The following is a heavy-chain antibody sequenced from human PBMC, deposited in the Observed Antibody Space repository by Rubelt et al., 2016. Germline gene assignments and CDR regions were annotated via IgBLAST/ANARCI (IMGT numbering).Heavy chain of an antibody. Sequence: QVQLVQSGAEVKKPGASVKVSCKASGYPFTSYGISWVRQAPGQGLEWLGWISAYHGNTTYAQKRQGIVTMTTDTSTSTAYMALRSLGSDDAAVYYCARDEPYSSSWYDDWCQGTLVTVSS. CDR1: GYPFTSYG. D-gene: IGHD6-13*01. V-gene: IGHV1-18*01. CDR3: ARDEPYSSSWYDD. J-gene: IGHJ4*02. CDR2: ISAYHGNT.